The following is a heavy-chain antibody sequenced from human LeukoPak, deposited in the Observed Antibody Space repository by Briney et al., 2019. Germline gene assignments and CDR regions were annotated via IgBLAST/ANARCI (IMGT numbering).Heavy chain of an antibody. V-gene: IGHV3-21*01. Sequence: GGSLRLSCAASGFTFSSYSKNWVRQAPGKGLEWVPSISASINYIYYSDSVKGRFTISRDNAKNSLYLQMNSLRAEDTAVYYCARDAYGDYSFDYWGQGTLVTVS. CDR3: ARDAYGDYSFDY. D-gene: IGHD4-17*01. J-gene: IGHJ4*02. CDR1: GFTFSSYS. CDR2: ISASINYI.